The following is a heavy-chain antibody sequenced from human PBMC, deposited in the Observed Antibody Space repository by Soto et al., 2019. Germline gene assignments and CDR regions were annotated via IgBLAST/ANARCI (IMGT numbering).Heavy chain of an antibody. Sequence: EVQLVESGGGLVQPGGSLRLSCAASGFTFSSYWMSWVRQAPGKGLEWVANIKQDGSEKYYVDSVKGRFTISRDNAKNSLYLQMNSLRAEDTALYYCARDRYYDYVWGSYRYTGAFDIWGQGTMVTVSS. CDR3: ARDRYYDYVWGSYRYTGAFDI. CDR1: GFTFSSYW. D-gene: IGHD3-16*02. J-gene: IGHJ3*02. V-gene: IGHV3-7*03. CDR2: IKQDGSEK.